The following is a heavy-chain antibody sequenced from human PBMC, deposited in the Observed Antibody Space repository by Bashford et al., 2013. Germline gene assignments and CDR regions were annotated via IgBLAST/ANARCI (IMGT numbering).Heavy chain of an antibody. CDR2: IIPIFGTT. CDR1: GGTVSSYV. J-gene: IGHJ5*02. Sequence: SVKVSCKASGGTVSSYVVSWVRQAPGQGLEWMGGIIPIFGTTNYAHKFQGRVTITADESTNTAYMELSSLRSEDTAVYYCAGGLGYCSSTSCYLGENWFDPWGQGPRSPSPQ. CDR3: AGGLGYCSSTSCYLGENWFDP. D-gene: IGHD2-2*01. V-gene: IGHV1-69*13.